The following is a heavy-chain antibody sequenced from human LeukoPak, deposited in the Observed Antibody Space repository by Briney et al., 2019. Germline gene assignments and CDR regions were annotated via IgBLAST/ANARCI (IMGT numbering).Heavy chain of an antibody. J-gene: IGHJ3*02. CDR3: ASHDSSDAFDI. V-gene: IGHV3-30*03. D-gene: IGHD3-22*01. CDR2: ISYDGSNK. CDR1: GFTFSSYG. Sequence: PGGSLRLSCAASGFTFSSYGMHWVRQAPGKGLEWVAVISYDGSNKYYADSVKGRFTISRDNSKNTLYLQMNSLRAEDTAVYYCASHDSSDAFDIWGQGTMVTVSS.